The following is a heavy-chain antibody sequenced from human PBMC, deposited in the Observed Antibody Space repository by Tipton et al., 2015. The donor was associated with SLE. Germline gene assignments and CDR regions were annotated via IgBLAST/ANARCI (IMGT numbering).Heavy chain of an antibody. CDR3: ARETYYYDTSGYYHHYFDY. V-gene: IGHV3-23*01. J-gene: IGHJ4*02. CDR2: ISSSGSST. CDR1: GFTFSSQA. D-gene: IGHD3-22*01. Sequence: SLRLSCTASGFTFSSQAMSWVRQAPGKGLEWVSRISSSGSSTSYADSVKGRFTISRDNSKNTLYLQMSSLRAEDTAVYYCARETYYYDTSGYYHHYFDYWGQGTLVTVSS.